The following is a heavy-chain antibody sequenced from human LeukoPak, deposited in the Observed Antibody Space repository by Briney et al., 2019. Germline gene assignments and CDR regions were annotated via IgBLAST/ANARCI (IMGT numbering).Heavy chain of an antibody. CDR3: ARRRYYDSTGYLE. D-gene: IGHD3-22*01. CDR2: IYYSGST. CDR1: GGFISSSYY. J-gene: IGHJ1*01. V-gene: IGHV4-39*01. Sequence: SXTCTISGGFISSSYYWGWIRQPPGKGLEWIGDIYYSGSTYYNPALKSRVSMSIDTSKTQFSLELRSVAAADTALYYCARRRYYDSTGYLEWGQGTLVTVTS.